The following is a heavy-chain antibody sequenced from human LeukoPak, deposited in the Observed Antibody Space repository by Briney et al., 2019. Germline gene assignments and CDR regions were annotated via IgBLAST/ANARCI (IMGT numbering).Heavy chain of an antibody. CDR1: GFTFSSYG. J-gene: IGHJ5*02. CDR2: ISYDGSNK. D-gene: IGHD6-19*01. Sequence: GGSLRLSCAASGFTFSSYGMHWVRQAPGKGLEWVAVISYDGSNKYYADSVKGRFTISRDNSKNTLYLQMNSLRAVDTAVYYCAKDSSGWLDPWGQGTLVTVSS. CDR3: AKDSSGWLDP. V-gene: IGHV3-30*18.